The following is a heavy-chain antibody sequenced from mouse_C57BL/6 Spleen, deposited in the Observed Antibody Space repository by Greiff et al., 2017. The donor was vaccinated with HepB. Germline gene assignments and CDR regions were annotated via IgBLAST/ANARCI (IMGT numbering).Heavy chain of an antibody. CDR3: AGRRASYFDY. CDR1: GFTFSDYG. V-gene: IGHV5-15*01. D-gene: IGHD3-1*01. Sequence: EVQLVESGGGLVQPGGSLKLSCAASGFTFSDYGMAWVRQAPRKGPEWVAFISNLAYSIYYADTVTGRFTISRENAKNTLYLKMSSLRSEDTAIYYCAGRRASYFDYWGQGTTVTVSS. CDR2: ISNLAYSI. J-gene: IGHJ2*01.